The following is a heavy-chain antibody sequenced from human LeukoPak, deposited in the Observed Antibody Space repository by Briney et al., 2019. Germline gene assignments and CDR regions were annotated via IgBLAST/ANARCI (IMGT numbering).Heavy chain of an antibody. V-gene: IGHV3-53*01. CDR3: AKEGSSSSWYDFAYYFDY. D-gene: IGHD6-13*01. CDR1: GFTVSNNF. Sequence: PGGSLRLSCAASGFTVSNNFMSWVRQTPGKGLEWVSVIYTGGSTYYADSVKGRFTISRDNSKNTLYLQMKSLRAEDTAVYYCAKEGSSSSWYDFAYYFDYWGQGTLVTVSS. CDR2: IYTGGST. J-gene: IGHJ4*02.